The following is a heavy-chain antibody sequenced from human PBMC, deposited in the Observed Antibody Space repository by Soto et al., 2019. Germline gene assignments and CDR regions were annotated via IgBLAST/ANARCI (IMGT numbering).Heavy chain of an antibody. Sequence: ILSCAASGFTFRSYEMDWVRQAPGKGLEWVAYISSSGTILYGDSVKGRFTISRDNTDNSLYLQMNSLTAEDTAVYYCTKEKSVMYSGYDAFDVWGRGTMVTVSS. V-gene: IGHV3-48*03. CDR2: ISSSGTI. J-gene: IGHJ3*01. CDR1: GFTFRSYE. CDR3: TKEKSVMYSGYDAFDV. D-gene: IGHD5-12*01.